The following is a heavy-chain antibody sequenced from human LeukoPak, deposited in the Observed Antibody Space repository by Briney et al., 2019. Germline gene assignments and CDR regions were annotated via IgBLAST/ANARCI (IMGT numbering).Heavy chain of an antibody. J-gene: IGHJ4*02. Sequence: ASVKVSCKASGYSFSSFGITWVRQAPGQGLEWMGWISHHNGNTDYAQRFRGRVTLTIDTSTTTADMEVRDLIPDDTAVYYCARHYLGSGSEDYWGQGTLVSVSS. D-gene: IGHD3-10*01. CDR1: GYSFSSFG. CDR2: ISHHNGNT. CDR3: ARHYLGSGSEDY. V-gene: IGHV1-18*01.